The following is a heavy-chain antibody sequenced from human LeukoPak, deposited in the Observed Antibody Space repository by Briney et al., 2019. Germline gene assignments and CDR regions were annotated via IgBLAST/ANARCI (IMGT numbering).Heavy chain of an antibody. D-gene: IGHD2-15*01. V-gene: IGHV3-48*03. J-gene: IGHJ4*02. CDR3: ARARGHAHFDY. CDR1: GFTFSTYE. Sequence: QPGGSLRLSCAASGFTFSTYEMNWVRQAPGKGLEWVSYISSSGGTIYYADSVKGRFTISRDNAKNSRYLQMNSLRVEDTAVYYCARARGHAHFDYWGQGTLVTVSS. CDR2: ISSSGGTI.